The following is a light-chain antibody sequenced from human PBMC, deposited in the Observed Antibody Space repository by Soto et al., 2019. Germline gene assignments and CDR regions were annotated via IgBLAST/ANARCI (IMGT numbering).Light chain of an antibody. CDR1: SSNIGAGYD. CDR3: QSYDSSLSGSV. J-gene: IGLJ2*01. CDR2: GNS. Sequence: QSVLTQPPSVSGAPGQRVTISCTGRSSNIGAGYDVHWYQQLPGTAPKLLIYGNSNRPSGFPDRFSGSKSGTSASLAITGLQAEDEADYYCQSYDSSLSGSVFGGGTKLTVL. V-gene: IGLV1-40*01.